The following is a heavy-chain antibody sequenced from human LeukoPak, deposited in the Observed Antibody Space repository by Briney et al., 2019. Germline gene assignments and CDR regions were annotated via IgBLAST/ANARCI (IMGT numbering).Heavy chain of an antibody. CDR1: GYNFTSYW. V-gene: IGHV5-51*01. D-gene: IGHD6-6*01. CDR3: ARRSSSASGYNWFDP. Sequence: GESLKISCKGSGYNFTSYWVGWVRQMPGKGLEWMAIIYPGDSDTRYSPSFEGQVTISADKSISTAYLQWSSLKASDTAMYYCARRSSSASGYNWFDPWGQGTLATVSS. CDR2: IYPGDSDT. J-gene: IGHJ5*02.